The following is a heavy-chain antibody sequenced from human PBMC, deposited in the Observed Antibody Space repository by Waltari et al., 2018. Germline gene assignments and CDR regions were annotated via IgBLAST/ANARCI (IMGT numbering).Heavy chain of an antibody. CDR1: GYSIISGYY. D-gene: IGHD2-2*01. CDR3: ARVAQPADSYYYFMDV. Sequence: QVQLQESGPGLVKPSETLSLTCKVSGYSIISGYYWGWIRQPPGKGLEWIVTIYHSGSTYDNPSLKSRVTTSVDTSKNQFSLRLSSVTAADTAVYYCARVAQPADSYYYFMDVWGKGTTVTISS. CDR2: IYHSGST. V-gene: IGHV4-38-2*02. J-gene: IGHJ6*03.